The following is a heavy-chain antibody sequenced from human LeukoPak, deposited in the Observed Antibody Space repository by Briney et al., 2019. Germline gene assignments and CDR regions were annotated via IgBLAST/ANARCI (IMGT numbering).Heavy chain of an antibody. J-gene: IGHJ4*02. Sequence: SQTLSLTCTVSGGSISSGGYYWSWIRQHPGKGLEWIGCIYYSGSTYYNPSLKSRVTISVDTSKNQFSLKLSSVTAADTAVYYCARGNSNYVEEVRIDYWGQGTLVTVSS. CDR3: ARGNSNYVEEVRIDY. D-gene: IGHD4-11*01. V-gene: IGHV4-31*03. CDR1: GGSISSGGYY. CDR2: IYYSGST.